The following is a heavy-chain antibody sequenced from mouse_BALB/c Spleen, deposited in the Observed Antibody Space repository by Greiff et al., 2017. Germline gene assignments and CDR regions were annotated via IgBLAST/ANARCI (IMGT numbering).Heavy chain of an antibody. CDR3: ARQVGAHAMDY. J-gene: IGHJ4*01. V-gene: IGHV5-6*01. D-gene: IGHD1-1*01. CDR2: ISSGGSYT. CDR1: GFTFSSYG. Sequence: EVQRVESGGDLVKPGGSLKLSCAASGFTFSSYGMSWVRQTPDKRLEWVATISSGGSYTYYPDSVKGRFTISRDNAKNTLYLQMSSLKSEDTAMYYCARQVGAHAMDYWGQGTSVTVSS.